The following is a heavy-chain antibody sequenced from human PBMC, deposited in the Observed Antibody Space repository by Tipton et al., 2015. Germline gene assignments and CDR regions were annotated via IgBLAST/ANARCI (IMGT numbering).Heavy chain of an antibody. V-gene: IGHV3-74*01. CDR1: GFTFSLHW. CDR3: ARSPQDPAVDY. Sequence: VQSGRSLRLSCTASGFTFSLHWMHWVRQAPGKGLVWVSRITADGGGTGYADSVQGRFTISRDNARNTLYLQMNSLRADDTAVYYCARSPQDPAVDYWGQGTLVSVSS. J-gene: IGHJ4*02. CDR2: ITADGGGT.